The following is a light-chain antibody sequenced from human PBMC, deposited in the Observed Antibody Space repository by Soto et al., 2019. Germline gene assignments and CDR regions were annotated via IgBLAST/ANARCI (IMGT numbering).Light chain of an antibody. CDR3: SSSGGYKHVV. Sequence: TQPPCASVSPGQSVTISCTGTSSDVGGYNYVSWLQQHPGKAPKLIIHEVNQRPSGVPDRFSGSKSGNTASLTVSGIKDEDEGNYSCSSSGGYKHVVFGTGT. V-gene: IGLV2-8*01. J-gene: IGLJ1*01. CDR1: SSDVGGYNY. CDR2: EVN.